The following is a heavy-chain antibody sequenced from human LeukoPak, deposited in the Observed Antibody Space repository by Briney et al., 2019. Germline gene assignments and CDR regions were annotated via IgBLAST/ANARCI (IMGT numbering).Heavy chain of an antibody. Sequence: GGSLRLSCAASGFIFSNYAMRWVRQAPGKGLEWVSGISESGGSTYYADSVKGRFTISRDNSKNTLYLQMNSLRAEDTAVYYCAKSGYNRFDYWGQGTLVTVSS. CDR3: AKSGYNRFDY. CDR2: ISESGGST. V-gene: IGHV3-23*01. D-gene: IGHD5-24*01. CDR1: GFIFSNYA. J-gene: IGHJ4*02.